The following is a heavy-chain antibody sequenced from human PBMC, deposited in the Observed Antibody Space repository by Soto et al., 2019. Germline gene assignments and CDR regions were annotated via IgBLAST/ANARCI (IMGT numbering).Heavy chain of an antibody. CDR2: IYPGDSDT. CDR1: GYSFTSYW. Sequence: GESLKISCKGSGYSFTSYWIGWVRQMPGKGLEWMGIIYPGDSDTRYSPSFQGQVTISADKSISTAYLQWSSLKASDTAMYYCARLLTMVRGVIPHWFDPWGQGTLVTVSS. V-gene: IGHV5-51*01. D-gene: IGHD3-10*01. CDR3: ARLLTMVRGVIPHWFDP. J-gene: IGHJ5*02.